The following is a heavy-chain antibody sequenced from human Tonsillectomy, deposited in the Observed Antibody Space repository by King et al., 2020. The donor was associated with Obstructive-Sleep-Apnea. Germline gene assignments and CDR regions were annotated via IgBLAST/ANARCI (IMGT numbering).Heavy chain of an antibody. CDR3: RTDGAFGEWLRSGDY. D-gene: IGHD5-12*01. CDR2: IKRAPDGGAS. J-gene: IGHJ4*02. Sequence: VQLQESGGGLMKPGGSLTLSCAASGFFFRNARMSWVRQAPGNGLEWVGRIKRAPDGGASDHAAPGKGRFTISRDDSTNTLYLQMYSLKTEDTGVYYCRTDGAFGEWLRSGDYWGQGTLVTVSS. CDR1: GFFFRNAR. V-gene: IGHV3-15*01.